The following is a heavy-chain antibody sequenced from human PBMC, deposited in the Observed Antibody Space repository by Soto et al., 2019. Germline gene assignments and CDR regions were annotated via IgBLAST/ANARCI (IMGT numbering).Heavy chain of an antibody. CDR3: AKAHAMVVAGSTFDY. J-gene: IGHJ4*01. V-gene: IGHV4-38-2*02. D-gene: IGHD6-19*01. CDR2: IYHGGTT. CDR1: GYSISSGSC. Sequence: KPSETLSLTCTVSGYSISSGSCWGWIRQPPGKGPEWIASIYHGGTTFYNPSLKSRVTVSVDKSNNQFSLKLRSVTAADTAVYYCAKAHAMVVAGSTFDYWGHGTLVTVYS.